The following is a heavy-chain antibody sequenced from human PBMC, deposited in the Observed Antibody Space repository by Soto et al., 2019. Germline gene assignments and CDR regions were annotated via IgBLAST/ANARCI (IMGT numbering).Heavy chain of an antibody. CDR2: IWYDASNK. V-gene: IGHV3-33*01. J-gene: IGHJ3*02. CDR1: GFTFSSFG. Sequence: QVQLVESGGGVVQPGRSLRLSCAASGFTFSSFGMHWLRQAPGKGLEWVAVIWYDASNKYYADSMKGRFTISRDNSKNTLYLQMNSLRVEDMAVYYCARGGNAFDIWGQGTMVTVSS. D-gene: IGHD3-16*01. CDR3: ARGGNAFDI.